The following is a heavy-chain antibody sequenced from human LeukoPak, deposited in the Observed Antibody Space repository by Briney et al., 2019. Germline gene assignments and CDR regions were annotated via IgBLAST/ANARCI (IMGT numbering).Heavy chain of an antibody. CDR1: VYTFAGYY. Sequence: ASVKVSCKASVYTFAGYYMHWVRQAPGQGLEWMGWISPNSGGTNYAQKFQGRVTMTRDTSISTAYMELSRLRSDDTAVYYCARDLMVGAADGDFWGQGTLVTVSS. CDR3: ARDLMVGAADGDF. V-gene: IGHV1-2*02. D-gene: IGHD2-15*01. J-gene: IGHJ4*02. CDR2: ISPNSGGT.